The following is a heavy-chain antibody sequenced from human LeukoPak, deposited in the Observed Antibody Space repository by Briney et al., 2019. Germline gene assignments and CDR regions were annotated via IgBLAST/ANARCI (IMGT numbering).Heavy chain of an antibody. CDR2: TIPIFGTA. Sequence: SVKVSCKASGGTFSSYAISWVRQAPGQGLEWMGWTIPIFGTANYAQKFQGRVTITADESTSTAYMELSSLRSEDTAVYYCARDVSYGSAPNWFDPWGQGTLVTVSS. D-gene: IGHD3-10*01. CDR1: GGTFSSYA. V-gene: IGHV1-69*13. CDR3: ARDVSYGSAPNWFDP. J-gene: IGHJ5*02.